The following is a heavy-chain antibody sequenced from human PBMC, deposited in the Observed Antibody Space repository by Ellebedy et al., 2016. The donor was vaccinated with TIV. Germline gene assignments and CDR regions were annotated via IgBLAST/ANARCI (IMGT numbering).Heavy chain of an antibody. CDR3: TRQWDSIHDY. D-gene: IGHD1-26*01. CDR1: GFTFSDSP. Sequence: PGGSLRLSCVASGFTFSDSPMHWVRQASGTGLEWVGHIRRKTDNYATAYAASVTGRFTISRDDSKNTAYLHMNNLETEDTAVYYCTRQWDSIHDYWGQGALVTVSS. CDR2: IRRKTDNYAT. V-gene: IGHV3-73*01. J-gene: IGHJ4*02.